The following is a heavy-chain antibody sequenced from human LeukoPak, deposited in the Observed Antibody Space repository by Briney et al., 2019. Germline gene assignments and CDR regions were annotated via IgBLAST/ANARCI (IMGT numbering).Heavy chain of an antibody. CDR2: TSAYNGNT. V-gene: IGHV1-18*01. Sequence: ASVKVSCKASGYTFTSYGISWVRQAPGQGLEWMGWTSAYNGNTNYAQKLQGRVTMTTDTSTSTAYMELRSLRSDDTAVYYCARGEIAAVSRVSADYWGQGTLVTVSS. D-gene: IGHD6-13*01. CDR3: ARGEIAAVSRVSADY. J-gene: IGHJ4*02. CDR1: GYTFTSYG.